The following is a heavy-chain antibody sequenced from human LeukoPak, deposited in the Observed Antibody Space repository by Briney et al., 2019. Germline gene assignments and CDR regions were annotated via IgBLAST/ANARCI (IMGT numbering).Heavy chain of an antibody. Sequence: PGGSLRLSCAASGFTFSSYGMHWVRQAPGKGLEWVAFIRYDGSNKYYADSVKGRFTISRDNSKNTLYLQMNSLRAEDTAVYYCAKEAFGYSFSECWGQGSLVTVSS. CDR3: AKEAFGYSFSEC. J-gene: IGHJ4*02. D-gene: IGHD1-26*01. CDR1: GFTFSSYG. CDR2: IRYDGSNK. V-gene: IGHV3-30*02.